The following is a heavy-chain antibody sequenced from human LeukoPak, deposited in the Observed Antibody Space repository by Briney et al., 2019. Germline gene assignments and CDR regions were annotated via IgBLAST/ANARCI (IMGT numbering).Heavy chain of an antibody. CDR1: GYTFTGYY. CDR3: ARDHDYGDYVPDTNWFDP. J-gene: IGHJ5*02. Sequence: ASVKVSCKASGYTFTGYYMHWVRQAPGQGLEWMGWINPNSGGTNCAQKFQGWVTMTRDTSISTAYMELSSLRSEDTAVYYCARDHDYGDYVPDTNWFDPWGQGTLVTVSS. D-gene: IGHD4-17*01. V-gene: IGHV1-2*04. CDR2: INPNSGGT.